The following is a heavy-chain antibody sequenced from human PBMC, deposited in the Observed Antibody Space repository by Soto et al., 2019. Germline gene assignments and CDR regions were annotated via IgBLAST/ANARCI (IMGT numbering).Heavy chain of an antibody. CDR2: ISRSSSTI. CDR3: ARRVAGLSFDY. D-gene: IGHD6-19*01. Sequence: GGSLRLSCAASGFTFSSHGMNWVRQAPGKGLEWVSYISRSSSTIYYADSVKGRFAITRDNAKNSLYLQMNNLRDDDTAVYYCARRVAGLSFDYWGQGTLVTVSS. J-gene: IGHJ4*02. V-gene: IGHV3-48*02. CDR1: GFTFSSHG.